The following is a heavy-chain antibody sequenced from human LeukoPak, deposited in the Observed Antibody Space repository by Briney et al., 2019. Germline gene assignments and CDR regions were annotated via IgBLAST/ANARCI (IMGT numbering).Heavy chain of an antibody. D-gene: IGHD7-27*01. Sequence: GGSLRLSCAASGFTFSSYSMNWVRQAPGKGLEWVAVISYDGSNKYYADSVKGRFTISRDNSKNTLYLQMNSLRAEDTAVYYCARAEVNWGALDYWGQGTLVTVSS. CDR1: GFTFSSYS. V-gene: IGHV3-30*03. J-gene: IGHJ4*02. CDR2: ISYDGSNK. CDR3: ARAEVNWGALDY.